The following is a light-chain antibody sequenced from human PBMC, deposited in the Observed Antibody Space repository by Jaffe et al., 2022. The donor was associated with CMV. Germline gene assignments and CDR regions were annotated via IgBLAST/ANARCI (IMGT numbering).Light chain of an antibody. Sequence: SYVLTQPPSVSVAPGKTARITCGGNNIGSKSVHWYQQKPGQAPVLVIYYDSDRPSGIPERFSGSNSGNTATLTISRVEAGDEAEYYCQVWDSSSDQHVVFGGGTKLTVL. V-gene: IGLV3-21*04. CDR2: YDS. CDR3: QVWDSSSDQHVV. J-gene: IGLJ2*01. CDR1: NIGSKS.